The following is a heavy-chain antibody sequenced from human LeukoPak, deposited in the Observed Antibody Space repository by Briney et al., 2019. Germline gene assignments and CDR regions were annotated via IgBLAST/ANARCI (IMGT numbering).Heavy chain of an antibody. CDR1: GGSIGSGDYY. Sequence: SETLSLTCTVSGGSIGSGDYYWSWIRQPPGKGLEWIGYIYYSGSTYYSPSLKSRVTISVDTSKNQFSLKLSSVTAADTAVYYCARDFYDCSGGSCYYYYYYGMDVWGQGTTVTVSS. CDR3: ARDFYDCSGGSCYYYYYYGMDV. V-gene: IGHV4-30-4*01. CDR2: IYYSGST. D-gene: IGHD2-15*01. J-gene: IGHJ6*02.